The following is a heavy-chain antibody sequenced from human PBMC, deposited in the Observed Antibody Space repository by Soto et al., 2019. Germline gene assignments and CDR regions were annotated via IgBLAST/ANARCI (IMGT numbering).Heavy chain of an antibody. CDR1: GNTLTSFY. Sequence: QVQLVQSGAEVKGPGASVKVSCKTSGNTLTSFYIHWVRQAPGQGLEWMGRISPTTGGTNYAQRFQGRVTVTWDTSTNTAYMELNSLISDDTAVYYCARPPGYISGWDYCEYWGQGTLVSVSS. J-gene: IGHJ4*02. CDR3: ARPPGYISGWDYCEY. D-gene: IGHD6-19*01. CDR2: ISPTTGGT. V-gene: IGHV1-2*02.